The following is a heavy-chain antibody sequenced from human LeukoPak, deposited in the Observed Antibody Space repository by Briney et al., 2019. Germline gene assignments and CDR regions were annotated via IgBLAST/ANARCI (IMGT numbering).Heavy chain of an antibody. CDR2: IIPIFGTA. D-gene: IGHD2-2*01. Sequence: SVKVSCKASGGTISSYAISWVRQAPGQGLEWMGGIIPIFGTANYAQKFQGRVTITADESTSTAYMELSSLRSEDTAVYYCARDQGYCSSTSCLYSSSSSKVAFDIWGQGTMVTVSS. V-gene: IGHV1-69*01. J-gene: IGHJ3*02. CDR1: GGTISSYA. CDR3: ARDQGYCSSTSCLYSSSSSKVAFDI.